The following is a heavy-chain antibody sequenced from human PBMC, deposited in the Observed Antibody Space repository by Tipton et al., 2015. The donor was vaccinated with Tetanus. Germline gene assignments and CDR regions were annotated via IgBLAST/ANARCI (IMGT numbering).Heavy chain of an antibody. CDR2: INHSGST. J-gene: IGHJ6*02. CDR1: GGSFSGYY. V-gene: IGHV4-34*01. D-gene: IGHD6-19*01. CDR3: ARNTRNTLATVAGTRRNPYYYYGMDV. Sequence: TLSLTCAVYGGSFSGYYWSWIRQPPGKGLEWIGEINHSGSTNYNPSLKSRATISADTSKNQFSLKLSSVTAADTAVYYCARNTRNTLATVAGTRRNPYYYYGMDVWGQGTTVTVSS.